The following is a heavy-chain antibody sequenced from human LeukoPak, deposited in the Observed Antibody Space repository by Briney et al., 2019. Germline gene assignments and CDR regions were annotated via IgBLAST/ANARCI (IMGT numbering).Heavy chain of an antibody. CDR3: ASGDHGDYEAFDI. CDR2: SHPGDGKT. J-gene: IGHJ3*02. CDR1: GYMFTTYY. V-gene: IGHV1-46*01. Sequence: ASVKVSCKASGYMFTTYYMQWVRQAPGQGLEWMGVSHPGDGKTNYAQEFQARVTITRDTFTRTVNMELSSLSSEDTAVYYCASGDHGDYEAFDIWGQGTMVTVSS. D-gene: IGHD4-17*01.